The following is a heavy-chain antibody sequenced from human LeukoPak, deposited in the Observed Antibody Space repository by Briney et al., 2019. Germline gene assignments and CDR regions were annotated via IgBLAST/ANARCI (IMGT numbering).Heavy chain of an antibody. V-gene: IGHV4-31*03. CDR2: IYYSGST. D-gene: IGHD3-22*01. CDR1: GGSISSGGYY. Sequence: PSETLSLTCTVSGGSISSGGYYWSWIRQHPGKGLEWIGYIYYSGSTYYNPSLKSRVTISVDTSKNQFSLKLSSVTAADTAVYYCARLRGMYYYDSSGYSFDYWGQGTLVTVSS. J-gene: IGHJ4*02. CDR3: ARLRGMYYYDSSGYSFDY.